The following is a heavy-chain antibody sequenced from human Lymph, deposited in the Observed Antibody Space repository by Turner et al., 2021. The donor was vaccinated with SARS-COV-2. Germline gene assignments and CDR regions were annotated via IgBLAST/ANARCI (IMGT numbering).Heavy chain of an antibody. CDR1: EFTFSNSG. D-gene: IGHD3-16*01. Sequence: QVQLVESGGGVVQPGRSLRLSCAASEFTFSNSGMHWVRQAPGKGLEWVAVIWFDGSNKDYADSVKGRFTISRDNSKNTLYLQMNSLRAEDTAVYYCARHNGGRLDYWGQGTLVTVSS. CDR3: ARHNGGRLDY. CDR2: IWFDGSNK. V-gene: IGHV3-33*01. J-gene: IGHJ4*02.